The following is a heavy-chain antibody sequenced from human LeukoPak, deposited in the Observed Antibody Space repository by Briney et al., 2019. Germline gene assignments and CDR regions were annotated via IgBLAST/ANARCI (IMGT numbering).Heavy chain of an antibody. J-gene: IGHJ4*02. CDR3: ARDSSGWYYFDY. CDR1: GFTFNNYW. Sequence: PGGSLRLSCAASGFTFNNYWMHWVRQAPGKGLVWVSRINTDGSSSTYADSVKGRFTISRDNAKNTLYLQMNSLRAEDTAVYYCARDSSGWYYFDYWGQGTLVTVSS. D-gene: IGHD6-19*01. V-gene: IGHV3-74*01. CDR2: INTDGSSS.